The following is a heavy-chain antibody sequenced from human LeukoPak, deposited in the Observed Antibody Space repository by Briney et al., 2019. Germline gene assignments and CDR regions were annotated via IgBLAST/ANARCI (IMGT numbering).Heavy chain of an antibody. CDR2: MSYDGSNK. CDR1: GFTFSTYA. Sequence: GRSLRLSCAASGFTFSTYAMHWVRQAPGKGLEWVAVMSYDGSNKYYADSVKGRFTISRDNSKNTLYLQMNSLRAEDTAVYYCARDVSGSYTFDYWGQGTLVTVSS. D-gene: IGHD3-10*01. V-gene: IGHV3-30-3*01. CDR3: ARDVSGSYTFDY. J-gene: IGHJ4*02.